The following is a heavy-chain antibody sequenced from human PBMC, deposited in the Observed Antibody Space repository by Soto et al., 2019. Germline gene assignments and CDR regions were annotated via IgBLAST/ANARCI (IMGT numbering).Heavy chain of an antibody. CDR2: INAGNGNT. V-gene: IGHV1-3*01. J-gene: IGHJ4*02. CDR1: GYTFTSYA. CDR3: ARAENWNYGVSYFDY. D-gene: IGHD1-7*01. Sequence: ASVKVSCKASGYTFTSYAMHWVRQAPGQRLEWMGWINAGNGNTKYSQKFQGRVTITRDTSASTAYMELSSLRSEDTAVYYCARAENWNYGVSYFDYWGQGTLVTVSS.